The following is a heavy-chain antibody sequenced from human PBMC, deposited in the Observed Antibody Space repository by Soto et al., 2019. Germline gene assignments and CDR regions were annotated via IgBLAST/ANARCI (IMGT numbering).Heavy chain of an antibody. V-gene: IGHV5-51*01. CDR3: VRSGTSSGRFSDY. CDR1: GYTFTSYW. D-gene: IGHD2-15*01. J-gene: IGHJ4*02. Sequence: LKISCKGSGYTFTSYWIGWVRQMPGEGLEWMGVIYPSDSDIRYSPSFQGKVTISADKSITTAYLQWSSLKAADTAMYYCVRSGTSSGRFSDYWGQGTLVTVSS. CDR2: IYPSDSDI.